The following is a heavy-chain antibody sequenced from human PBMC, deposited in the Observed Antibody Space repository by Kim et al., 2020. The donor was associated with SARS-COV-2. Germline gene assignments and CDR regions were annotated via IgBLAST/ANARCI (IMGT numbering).Heavy chain of an antibody. CDR3: ARADADLRANWYFDL. J-gene: IGHJ2*01. CDR1: GFTFSDYY. D-gene: IGHD5-12*01. Sequence: GGSLRLSCAASGFTFSDYYMSWIRQAPGKGLEWVSYISSSSSYTNYADSVKGRFTISRDNAKNSLYLQMNSLRAEDTAVYYCARADADLRANWYFDLWGRGTLVTVSS. V-gene: IGHV3-11*05. CDR2: ISSSSSYT.